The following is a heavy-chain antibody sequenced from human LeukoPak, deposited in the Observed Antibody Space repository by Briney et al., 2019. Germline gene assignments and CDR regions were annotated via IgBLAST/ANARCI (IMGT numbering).Heavy chain of an antibody. V-gene: IGHV3-53*01. Sequence: GGSLRLSCAASGFTVSFNYMSWVRQAPGKGLEWLSIIYSGGRTYYADSVKGRFAISRDKSKNTLYLHMNSLRAEDTAVYYCAREGSNYYESSGYYRNWGQGTLVTVSS. J-gene: IGHJ4*02. CDR3: AREGSNYYESSGYYRN. CDR1: GFTVSFNY. D-gene: IGHD3-22*01. CDR2: IYSGGRT.